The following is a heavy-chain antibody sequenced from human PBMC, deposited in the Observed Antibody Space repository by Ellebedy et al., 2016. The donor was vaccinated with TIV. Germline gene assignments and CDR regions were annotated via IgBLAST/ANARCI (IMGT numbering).Heavy chain of an antibody. J-gene: IGHJ4*02. CDR3: AGDRGGGSCTD. Sequence: GESLKISXAASGFTFDSYAMNWVRQAPGKGLEWVSGITGGGSNTYYADSVRGRFTISRDNSRNSLFLQMNSLRVEDTAVYYCAGDRGGGSCTDWGQGTLVTVSS. CDR1: GFTFDSYA. V-gene: IGHV3-23*01. CDR2: ITGGGSNT. D-gene: IGHD2-15*01.